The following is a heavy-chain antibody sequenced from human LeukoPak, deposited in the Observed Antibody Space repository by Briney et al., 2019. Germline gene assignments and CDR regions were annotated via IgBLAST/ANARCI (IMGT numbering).Heavy chain of an antibody. CDR1: GYTLTNDY. CDR2: INPGDGTT. J-gene: IGHJ4*02. V-gene: IGHV1-46*03. CDR3: SKVGQLVFDY. Sequence: ASVKVSCKTSGYTLTNDYMHWVRQAPGRGLEWMGVINPGDGTTKYAQKFQGRVTMTRDTSTSTLYMELSSLRSEDTAMYYCSKVGQLVFDYWGQGTLVTVSS. D-gene: IGHD6-6*01.